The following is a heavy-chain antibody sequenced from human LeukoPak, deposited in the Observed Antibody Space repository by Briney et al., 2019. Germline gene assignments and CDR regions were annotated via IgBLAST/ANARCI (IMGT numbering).Heavy chain of an antibody. CDR1: GYTFTSYD. CDR2: MNPNSGNT. V-gene: IGHV1-8*01. J-gene: IGHJ6*03. D-gene: IGHD1-1*01. CDR3: ARTTLATGTQLPYYYYYYYMDV. Sequence: GASVKVSCKASGYTFTSYDINWVRQATGQGLEWMGWMNPNSGNTGYAQKFQGRVTMTRNTSISTAYMELSSLRSEDTAVYYCARTTLATGTQLPYYYYYYYMDVWGKGTTVTVSS.